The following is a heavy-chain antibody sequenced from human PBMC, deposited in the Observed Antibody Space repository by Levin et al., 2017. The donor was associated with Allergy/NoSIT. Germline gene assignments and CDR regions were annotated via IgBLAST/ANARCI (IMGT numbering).Heavy chain of an antibody. CDR2: IYWDDEK. V-gene: IGHV2-5*02. Sequence: SGPTLVKPTQTLTLTCTFSGFSLTTTGVGVAWIRQPPGKALEWLVLIYWDDEKRYSPSLRSRLTITKDASKNQVVLTMTKMDPVDTATYYCARAGTRGAFDFWGQGTMVTVSS. CDR3: ARAGTRGAFDF. J-gene: IGHJ3*01. D-gene: IGHD3-10*01. CDR1: GFSLTTTGVG.